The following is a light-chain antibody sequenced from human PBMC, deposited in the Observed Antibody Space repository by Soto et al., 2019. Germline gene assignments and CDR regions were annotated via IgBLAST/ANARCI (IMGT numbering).Light chain of an antibody. CDR2: DAS. CDR1: QDISNY. Sequence: DIQMTQSPSSLSASVGDRVTITCQASQDISNYLNWYQQKPGKAPKLLIHDASILQTGVPSRFSGSGSGTDFTFTITSLQPEDIATYYCQQYDILPITFGGGTKVEIK. J-gene: IGKJ4*01. V-gene: IGKV1-33*01. CDR3: QQYDILPIT.